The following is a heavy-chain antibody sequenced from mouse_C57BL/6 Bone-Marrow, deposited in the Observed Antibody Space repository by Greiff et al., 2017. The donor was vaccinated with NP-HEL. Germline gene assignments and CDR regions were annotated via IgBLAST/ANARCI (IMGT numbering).Heavy chain of an antibody. CDR1: GYAFTNYL. CDR3: AGSGLWLREDY. D-gene: IGHD2-2*01. Sequence: QVQLQQSGAELVRPGTSVKVSCKASGYAFTNYLIEWVKQRPGQGLEWIGVIYPGSGGTNYNEKFKGKATLTSDKSSSTTYMQLSSLASEDAAVYFCAGSGLWLREDYWGQGTTLTVSS. V-gene: IGHV1-54*01. J-gene: IGHJ2*01. CDR2: IYPGSGGT.